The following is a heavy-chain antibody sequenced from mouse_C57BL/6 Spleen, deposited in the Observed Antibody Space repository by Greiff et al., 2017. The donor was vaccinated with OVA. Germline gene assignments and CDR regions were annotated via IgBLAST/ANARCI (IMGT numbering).Heavy chain of an antibody. D-gene: IGHD2-3*01. CDR3: ARDGDYDAMDY. Sequence: QVQLQQPGAELVRPGSSVKLSCKASGYTFTSYWMHWVKQRPIQGLEWIGNIDPSDSETHYNQKFKDKATLTVDKSTSTAYMQLSSLTSEDSAVYYGARDGDYDAMDYWGQGTSVTVSS. CDR1: GYTFTSYW. CDR2: IDPSDSET. J-gene: IGHJ4*01. V-gene: IGHV1-52*01.